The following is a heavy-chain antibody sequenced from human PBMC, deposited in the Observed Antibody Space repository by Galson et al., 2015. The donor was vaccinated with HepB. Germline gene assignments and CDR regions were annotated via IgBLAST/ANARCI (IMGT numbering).Heavy chain of an antibody. CDR1: GFTFSSYT. J-gene: IGHJ4*02. V-gene: IGHV3-48*04. CDR3: ARVVDSDYGDHSHVDY. Sequence: SLRLSCAASGFTFSSYTMNRVRQAPGKGLEWLSYISTDSSTIYYADTVKCRFTVSRDNVKNSMYLQMNSLRAEDTAVYYCARVVDSDYGDHSHVDYWGQGTLVTVSS. D-gene: IGHD4-17*01. CDR2: ISTDSSTI.